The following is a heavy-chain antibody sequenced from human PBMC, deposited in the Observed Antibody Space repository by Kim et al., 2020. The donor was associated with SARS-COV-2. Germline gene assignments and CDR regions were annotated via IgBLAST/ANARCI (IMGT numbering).Heavy chain of an antibody. V-gene: IGHV7-4-1*02. CDR2: IDTSPGTP. J-gene: IGHJ4*02. CDR1: GYSLKSYA. Sequence: ASVKVSCKASGYSLKSYAIDWVRQVPGQGLEWMGYIDTSPGTPIYVQGLTGRFVLSLDAPDNTAYLEIRSLTSEDTGVYYCARDVRGGPGDDFDYWGLGT. D-gene: IGHD7-27*01. CDR3: ARDVRGGPGDDFDY.